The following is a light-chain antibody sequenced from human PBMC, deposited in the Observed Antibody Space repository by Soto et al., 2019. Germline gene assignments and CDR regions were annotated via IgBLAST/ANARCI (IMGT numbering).Light chain of an antibody. Sequence: QSALTQPASVSGSPGQSITIPCTGTSSDVGNNNYVSWYQHNPGRAPKVMICDVTNRPSGVSNRFSGSKSGNTASLTISGLQAEDEADYYCSSFTGSSYVFGTGTKLTVL. CDR2: DVT. J-gene: IGLJ1*01. CDR3: SSFTGSSYV. V-gene: IGLV2-14*03. CDR1: SSDVGNNNY.